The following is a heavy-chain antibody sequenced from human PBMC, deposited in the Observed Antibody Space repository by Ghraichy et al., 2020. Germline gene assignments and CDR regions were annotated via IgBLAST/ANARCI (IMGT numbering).Heavy chain of an antibody. J-gene: IGHJ4*02. CDR2: INPVGSEQ. CDR1: GFTFGGYW. V-gene: IGHV3-7*03. CDR3: ARSTHSSADY. D-gene: IGHD6-25*01. Sequence: GGSLRLSCAGSGFTFGGYWMSWVRLAPGKGLEWVAHINPVGSEQFYVDSLKGRFTVSRDNAKNSLFLQMNGLRADDTAMYYCARSTHSSADYWGQGALVTVSS.